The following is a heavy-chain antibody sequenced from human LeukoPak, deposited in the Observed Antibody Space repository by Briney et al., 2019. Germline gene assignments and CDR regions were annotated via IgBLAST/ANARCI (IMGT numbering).Heavy chain of an antibody. CDR1: QFTFNLHA. Sequence: KPGGSLRLSCAASQFTFNLHAMNWVRQAPGKGLDWVAVMSFDGSHIYYADSVKGRFTISRDNSNNTLFLQMNSLNADDTAVYYCAKDRTFPAPFDYWGQGTLVTVSS. CDR2: MSFDGSHI. CDR3: AKDRTFPAPFDY. J-gene: IGHJ4*02. D-gene: IGHD2-21*01. V-gene: IGHV3-30*01.